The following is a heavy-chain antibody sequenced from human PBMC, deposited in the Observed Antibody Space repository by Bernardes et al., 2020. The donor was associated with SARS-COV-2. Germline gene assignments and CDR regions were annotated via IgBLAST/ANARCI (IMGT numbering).Heavy chain of an antibody. CDR3: ARDPGLFFTGSFDS. J-gene: IGHJ4*02. V-gene: IGHV4-59*01. CDR1: CGSITSSY. Sequence: SLTLTCTVSCGSITSSYWRWIRHPPGKGLEWIGYVYHIGSTSYNPSLKSRVTISRDTSNTQFSLKLKSVTAADTALYFCARDPGLFFTGSFDSWGQGTLVTVSS. CDR2: VYHIGST.